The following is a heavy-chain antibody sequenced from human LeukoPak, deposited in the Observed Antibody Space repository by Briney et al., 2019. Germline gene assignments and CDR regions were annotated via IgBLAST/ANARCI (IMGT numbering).Heavy chain of an antibody. CDR3: ARVVVVAATVYYYYGMDV. CDR1: GGTFSSYA. CDR2: IIPILGIA. J-gene: IGHJ6*01. Sequence: SVTVSCKASGGTFSSYAISWVRQAPEKGLEWMGSIIPILGIANYAQKFQGRVTITADKSTSTAYMELSSLRSEDTAVYYCARVVVVAATVYYYYGMDVWGQGTTVTVSS. V-gene: IGHV1-69*04. D-gene: IGHD2-15*01.